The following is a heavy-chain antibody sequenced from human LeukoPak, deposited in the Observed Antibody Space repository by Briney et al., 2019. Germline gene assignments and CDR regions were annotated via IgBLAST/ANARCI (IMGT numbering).Heavy chain of an antibody. V-gene: IGHV3-23*01. Sequence: GGSLRLSCAASGLTFSSYAMSWVRQAPGKGLEWVSAISGSGVSTYYADSVKGRFTISRDNSKNTLYLQMNSLRAEDTAVYYCAKLDRYCSSTSCYSFDYWGQGTLVTVSS. CDR3: AKLDRYCSSTSCYSFDY. D-gene: IGHD2-2*01. CDR2: ISGSGVST. J-gene: IGHJ4*02. CDR1: GLTFSSYA.